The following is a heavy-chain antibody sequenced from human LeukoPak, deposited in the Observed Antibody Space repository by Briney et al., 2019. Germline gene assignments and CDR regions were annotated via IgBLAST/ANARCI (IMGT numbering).Heavy chain of an antibody. CDR3: ARHKIVVVPAARGYYFDY. V-gene: IGHV4-59*08. D-gene: IGHD2-2*01. CDR2: IYYSGST. CDR1: GGSIGTYY. J-gene: IGHJ4*02. Sequence: SETLSLTCTVSGGSIGTYYWTWIRQPPGKGLEWIGYIYYSGSTNYNPSLKSRVTISVDTSKNQFSLKLSSVTAADTAVYYCARHKIVVVPAARGYYFDYWGQGTLVIVSS.